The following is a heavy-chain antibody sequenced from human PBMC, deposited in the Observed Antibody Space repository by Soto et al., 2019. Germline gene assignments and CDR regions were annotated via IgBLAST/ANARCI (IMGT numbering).Heavy chain of an antibody. V-gene: IGHV3-21*04. CDR3: SRFSNEQGYSGSYDAFDI. Sequence: EVQLVESGGGLVQPGGSLRLSCAASGFSFGEHSMKWIRQAPGKGLEWVASISSTSIYIFYADSLKGRFTISRDNAKNSLYLQMNSLRTEDTAMYYCSRFSNEQGYSGSYDAFDIWGQGTVVTVSS. J-gene: IGHJ3*02. D-gene: IGHD1-26*01. CDR1: GFSFGEHS. CDR2: ISSTSIYI.